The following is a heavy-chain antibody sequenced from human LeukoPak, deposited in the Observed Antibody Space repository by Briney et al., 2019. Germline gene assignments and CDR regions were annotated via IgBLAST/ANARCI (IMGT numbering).Heavy chain of an antibody. CDR3: AGRSRSAWYYDY. CDR1: GGSISSYY. Sequence: PSETLSLTRTVSGGSISSYYWSWIRQPPGKGLEWIGYIYYSGSATYNPSLKSRVTISLNTSKNQFSLKLSSVTAADTALYYCAGRSRSAWYYDYWGQGTLVIVSS. CDR2: IYYSGSA. D-gene: IGHD6-19*01. J-gene: IGHJ4*02. V-gene: IGHV4-59*01.